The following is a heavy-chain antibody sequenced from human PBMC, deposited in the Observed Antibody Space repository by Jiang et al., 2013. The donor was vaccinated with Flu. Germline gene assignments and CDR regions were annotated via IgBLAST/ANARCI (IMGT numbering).Heavy chain of an antibody. CDR1: GGSVTLTNYY. CDR2: VYHTGSA. CDR3: ARHSRLLVRHRGGSIDY. D-gene: IGHD2-15*01. J-gene: IGHJ4*02. Sequence: TVSGGSVTLTNYYWTWVRQPPGKGLESIGSVYHTGSAFYSPSFKSRATISVDSSKSQFSLKLSSVTATDTAVYYCARHSRLLVRHRGGSIDYWGQGTLVTVSS. V-gene: IGHV4-39*01.